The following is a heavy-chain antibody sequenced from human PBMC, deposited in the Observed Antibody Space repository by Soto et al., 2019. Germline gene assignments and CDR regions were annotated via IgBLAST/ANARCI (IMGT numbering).Heavy chain of an antibody. Sequence: QVQLQESGPGLVRPSETLSLTCTVSGDAMSSNYWSWIRQPPEKGLEWIGYVYYAGATSYNPSLKSRVTISVDTSKNQFSLKLSSVTAADTAVYYCARAMGDWGTYYYYYGMDVWGQGTTVTVSS. CDR1: GDAMSSNY. J-gene: IGHJ6*02. CDR2: VYYAGAT. V-gene: IGHV4-59*01. D-gene: IGHD3-16*01. CDR3: ARAMGDWGTYYYYYGMDV.